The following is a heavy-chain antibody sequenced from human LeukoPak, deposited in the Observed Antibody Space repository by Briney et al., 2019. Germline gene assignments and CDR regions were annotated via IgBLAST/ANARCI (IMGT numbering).Heavy chain of an antibody. CDR1: GFTLSGSA. CDR3: TRHMGTIFGVVSDY. Sequence: GGSLRLSCAASGFTLSGSAMHWVRQASGKGLEWVGRIRSKANSYATAYAASVKGRFTISRDDSKNTAYLQMNSLKTEDTAVYYCTRHMGTIFGVVSDYWGQGTLVTVSS. J-gene: IGHJ4*02. CDR2: IRSKANSYAT. V-gene: IGHV3-73*01. D-gene: IGHD3-3*01.